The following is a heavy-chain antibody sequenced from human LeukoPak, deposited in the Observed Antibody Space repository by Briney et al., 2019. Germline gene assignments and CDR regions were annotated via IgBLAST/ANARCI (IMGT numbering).Heavy chain of an antibody. CDR3: ARGGDAYKGFDY. J-gene: IGHJ4*02. Sequence: ASVKVSCKASGYTFTGYYMHWVRQAPGQGLEWMGWINPNTGGTNYTQKFQGRVTMTRGTSISTAYMELSRLRSDDTAFYYCARGGDAYKGFDYWGQGALVTVSS. CDR1: GYTFTGYY. CDR2: INPNTGGT. V-gene: IGHV1-2*02. D-gene: IGHD5-24*01.